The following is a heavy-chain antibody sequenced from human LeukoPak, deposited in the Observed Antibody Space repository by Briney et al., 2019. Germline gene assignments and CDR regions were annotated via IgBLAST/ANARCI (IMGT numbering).Heavy chain of an antibody. V-gene: IGHV3-74*01. Sequence: GGSLRLSCAASGFTFSNYWMHWVRQAPGKGLVWVSRINSDGSSTSYADSVKGRFTISRDNAKNTLYLQMNSLRAEDTAVYYCARAPYSYGYSDYWGQGTLVTVSS. CDR3: ARAPYSYGYSDY. D-gene: IGHD5-18*01. CDR1: GFTFSNYW. CDR2: INSDGSST. J-gene: IGHJ4*02.